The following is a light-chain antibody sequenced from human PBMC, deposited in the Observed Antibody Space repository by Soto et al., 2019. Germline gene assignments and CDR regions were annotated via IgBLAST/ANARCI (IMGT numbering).Light chain of an antibody. V-gene: IGKV3-20*01. CDR1: QSVSSSF. J-gene: IGKJ2*01. CDR3: QQYASSPPT. CDR2: GAS. Sequence: EIVLTQSPGTLSLSPGERATLSCRASQSVSSSFLAWYQQKPGQAPRLLIYGASSRATGIPDRFSGSGSGTDFTLTISRLEPEDFAVYYCQQYASSPPTFGQWTKLEIK.